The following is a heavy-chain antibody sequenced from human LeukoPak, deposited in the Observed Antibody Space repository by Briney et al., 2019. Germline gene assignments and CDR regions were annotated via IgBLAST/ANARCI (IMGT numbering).Heavy chain of an antibody. CDR3: ARGHTIFGVAPMGY. CDR2: MNPNSGNT. Sequence: GASVKVSCKASGYTFTSYDINWVRHATGQGLEWMGWMNPNSGNTGYAQKFQGRVTMTRNTSISTAYMELSSLRSEDTAVYYCARGHTIFGVAPMGYWGQGTLVTVSS. V-gene: IGHV1-8*01. D-gene: IGHD3-3*01. CDR1: GYTFTSYD. J-gene: IGHJ4*02.